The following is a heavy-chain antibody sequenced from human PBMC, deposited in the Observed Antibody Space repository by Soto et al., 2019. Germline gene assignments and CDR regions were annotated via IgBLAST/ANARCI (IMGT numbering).Heavy chain of an antibody. J-gene: IGHJ4*02. Sequence: SLRLSCAASGFTFSSYSMNWVRQAPGKGLEWVSSISSSSSYIYYADSVKGRFTISRDNAKNSLYLQMNSLRAEDTAVYYCARDPPAVHYYDSSGYYDYWGQGTLVTVSS. CDR2: ISSSSSYI. CDR1: GFTFSSYS. V-gene: IGHV3-21*01. CDR3: ARDPPAVHYYDSSGYYDY. D-gene: IGHD3-22*01.